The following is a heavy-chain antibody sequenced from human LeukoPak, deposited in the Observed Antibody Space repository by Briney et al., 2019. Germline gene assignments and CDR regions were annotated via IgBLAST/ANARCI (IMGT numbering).Heavy chain of an antibody. J-gene: IGHJ4*02. CDR2: ISGSGGST. D-gene: IGHD4-17*01. CDR3: AKHLLDYGDYVGVDY. Sequence: GGSLRLSCAASGFTFSSYAMSWVRQAPGKGREWVSAISGSGGSTYYADSVKGRFTISRDNSKNTLYLQMNSLRAEDTAVYYCAKHLLDYGDYVGVDYWGQGTLVTVTS. CDR1: GFTFSSYA. V-gene: IGHV3-23*01.